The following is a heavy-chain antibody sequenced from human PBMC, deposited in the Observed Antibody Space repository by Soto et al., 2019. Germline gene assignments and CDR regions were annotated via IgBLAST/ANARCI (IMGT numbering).Heavy chain of an antibody. CDR1: GGSIGSSNW. J-gene: IGHJ5*02. CDR3: ARTQRGNYCTNGVCYLASNNWFDP. CDR2: IYHSGST. V-gene: IGHV4-4*02. Sequence: PSETLSLTCAVSGGSIGSSNWWSWVRQPPGKGLEWIGEIYHSGSTNYNPSLKSRVTISVDKSKNQFSLKLSSVTAADTAVYYCARTQRGNYCTNGVCYLASNNWFDPWGQGTLVTVSS. D-gene: IGHD2-8*01.